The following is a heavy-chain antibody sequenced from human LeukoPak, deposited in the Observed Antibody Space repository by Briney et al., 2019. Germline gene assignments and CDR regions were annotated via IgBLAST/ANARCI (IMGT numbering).Heavy chain of an antibody. CDR1: GFTVSGNY. CDR3: ARVGGSGYYYSLFWFDP. CDR2: IYSGGST. D-gene: IGHD3-22*01. V-gene: IGHV3-53*01. Sequence: TGGSLRLSCAASGFTVSGNYMSWVRQAPGKGLEWVSIIYSGGSTYYADSVKGRFTISRDNSKNTLYLQLNSLRAEDTAVYYCARVGGSGYYYSLFWFDPWGQGTLVTVSS. J-gene: IGHJ5*02.